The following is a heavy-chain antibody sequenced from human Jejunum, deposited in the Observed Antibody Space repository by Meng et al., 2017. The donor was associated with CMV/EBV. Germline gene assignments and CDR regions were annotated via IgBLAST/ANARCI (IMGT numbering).Heavy chain of an antibody. CDR3: AAAVTGAFDV. CDR1: GFTFSNAW. Sequence: CAASGFTFSNAWMSWVRQAPGKGLEWVSVISGGGGSTYYTDSVKGRFTISRDNSMKRLYLQMNSLRAEDTAIYYCAAAVTGAFDVWGQGTMVTVSS. CDR2: ISGGGGST. J-gene: IGHJ3*01. V-gene: IGHV3-23*01.